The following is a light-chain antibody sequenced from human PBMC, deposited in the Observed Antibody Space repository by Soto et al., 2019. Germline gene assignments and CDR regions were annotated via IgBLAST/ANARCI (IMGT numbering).Light chain of an antibody. Sequence: QTLLTNPPSLSAAPGQKVHISCSASSSNIGGNSVSWYQQLPGTAPKLLIYDDNKRPSGIPDRFSGSKSGTSATLGITGFQTGDEADYYCGSWDSSLSAYVFGTGTKVTVL. V-gene: IGLV1-51*01. CDR3: GSWDSSLSAYV. J-gene: IGLJ1*01. CDR2: DDN. CDR1: SSNIGGNS.